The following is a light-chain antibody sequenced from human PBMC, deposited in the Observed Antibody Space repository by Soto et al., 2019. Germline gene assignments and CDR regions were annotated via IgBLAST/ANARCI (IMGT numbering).Light chain of an antibody. V-gene: IGKV3-20*01. J-gene: IGKJ1*01. CDR1: QSVSSN. CDR3: QQSGSAPWT. CDR2: DAS. Sequence: ETVMTQSPATLSVSPGERATLSCRASQSVSSNLAWYQQKPGQAPRLLIYDASNRATGIPARFSGSGSGTDFTLTISRLEPEDFAVYYCQQSGSAPWTFGQGTKVDIK.